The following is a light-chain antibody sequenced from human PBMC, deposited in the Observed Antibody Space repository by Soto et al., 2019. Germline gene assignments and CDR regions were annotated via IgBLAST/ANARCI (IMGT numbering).Light chain of an antibody. CDR3: SSYTSSSTPYV. CDR2: EVS. CDR1: SSDVGGYNY. J-gene: IGLJ1*01. Sequence: QSALTQPASVSGSPGQSITISCTGTSSDVGGYNYVSWYQQHPGKAPKLMIYEVSNRASGVSNRFSGSKSGNMASLTISGLQAEDETDYYCSSYTSSSTPYVFGTGTKLTVL. V-gene: IGLV2-14*01.